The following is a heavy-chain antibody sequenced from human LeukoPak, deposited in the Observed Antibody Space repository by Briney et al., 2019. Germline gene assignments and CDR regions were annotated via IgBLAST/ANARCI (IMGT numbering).Heavy chain of an antibody. CDR1: GGSFSGYY. V-gene: IGHV4-34*01. D-gene: IGHD3-16*01. Sequence: SETQSLTCAVYGGSFSGYYWSWIRQPPGKGLEWIGEINHSGSTNYNPSLKSRVTISVDTSKNQFSLKLSSVTAADTAVYYCARGKDDYVWGSHPRDFDYWGQGTLVTVSS. CDR2: INHSGST. CDR3: ARGKDDYVWGSHPRDFDY. J-gene: IGHJ4*02.